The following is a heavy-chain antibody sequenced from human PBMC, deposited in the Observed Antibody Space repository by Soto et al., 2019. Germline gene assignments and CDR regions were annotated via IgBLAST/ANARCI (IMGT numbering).Heavy chain of an antibody. CDR3: AHRLPLSNWDDGFDV. J-gene: IGHJ3*01. D-gene: IGHD1-26*01. CDR2: INWDDDK. Sequence: QITLKESGPTLVKPTQTLTLTCTFSGFSLSTSGVGVGWIRQPPGKALEWLALINWDDDKRYSPSLKSRLTIPEDTSKTQVVLTMTNMDPVDTATYYCAHRLPLSNWDDGFDVWGQGTMVTVSS. V-gene: IGHV2-5*02. CDR1: GFSLSTSGVG.